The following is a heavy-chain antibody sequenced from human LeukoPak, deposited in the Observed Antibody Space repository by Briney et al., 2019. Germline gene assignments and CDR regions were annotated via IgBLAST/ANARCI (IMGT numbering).Heavy chain of an antibody. CDR2: ISSSSSTI. CDR3: ARGRVITMVRGVLVY. J-gene: IGHJ4*02. CDR1: GFTFSSYS. D-gene: IGHD3-10*01. V-gene: IGHV3-48*01. Sequence: PGGSLRLSCAASGFTFSSYSTNWVRQAPGKGLEWVSYISSSSSTIYYADSVKGRFTISRDNAKSSLYLQMNSLRAEDTAVYYCARGRVITMVRGVLVYWGQGTLVTVSS.